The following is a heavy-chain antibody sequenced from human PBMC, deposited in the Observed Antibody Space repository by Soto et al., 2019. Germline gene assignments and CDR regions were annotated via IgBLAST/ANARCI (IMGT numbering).Heavy chain of an antibody. J-gene: IGHJ6*02. Sequence: QVQLVESGGGVVQPGRSLRLSCAASGFTFSNYALHWVRQAPGKGLEWVAVISYDGIHKYYADSVKGRFTISRDNSKNTLYLQMTSLRVEDTAVFYCARDGRDYSSSWQYFYYYDMDVWGQGTTVTVSS. V-gene: IGHV3-30-3*01. CDR2: ISYDGIHK. CDR1: GFTFSNYA. D-gene: IGHD6-13*01. CDR3: ARDGRDYSSSWQYFYYYDMDV.